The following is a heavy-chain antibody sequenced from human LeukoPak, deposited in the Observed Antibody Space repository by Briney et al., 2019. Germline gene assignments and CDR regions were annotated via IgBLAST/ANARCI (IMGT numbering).Heavy chain of an antibody. CDR2: ISSSGNTI. J-gene: IGHJ6*02. D-gene: IGHD6-19*01. CDR3: ARWGKYYSSGWYYYYYGMDV. CDR1: GFTFSDYY. V-gene: IGHV3-11*04. Sequence: GGSLRLSCAASGFTFSDYYMSWIRQAPEKGLEWVSYISSSGNTIYYAGSVKGRFTISRDNAKKSLYLQMNSLRAEDTAVYYCARWGKYYSSGWYYYYYGMDVWGQGTTVTVSS.